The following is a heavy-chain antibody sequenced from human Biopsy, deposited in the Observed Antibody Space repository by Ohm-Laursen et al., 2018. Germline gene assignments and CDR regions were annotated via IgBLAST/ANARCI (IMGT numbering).Heavy chain of an antibody. CDR2: MIPSSGKT. CDR1: GYSFSTYN. CDR3: ARGYSRRVSIFEASIYWFDT. Sequence: ASVKVSCKASGYSFSTYNVNWVRQARGQGLEWMGWMIPSSGKTGYAQRFQGRVTLTMNTSISTAYMELSGLRSEDTAVYFCARGYSRRVSIFEASIYWFDTWGQGTLVTVSS. J-gene: IGHJ5*02. D-gene: IGHD6-6*01. V-gene: IGHV1-8*01.